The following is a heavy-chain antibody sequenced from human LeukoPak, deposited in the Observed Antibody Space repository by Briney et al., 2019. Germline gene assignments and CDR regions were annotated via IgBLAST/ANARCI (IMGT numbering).Heavy chain of an antibody. CDR3: AREERGYYGSGSFFDP. D-gene: IGHD3-10*01. CDR1: GYTFTSYD. CDR2: INPNSGGT. V-gene: IGHV1-2*02. Sequence: ASVKVSCKASGYTFTSYDINWVRQAPGQGLEWMGWINPNSGGTNYAQKFQGRVTMTRDTSISTAYMELSRLRSDDTAVYYCAREERGYYGSGSFFDPWGQGTLVTVSS. J-gene: IGHJ5*02.